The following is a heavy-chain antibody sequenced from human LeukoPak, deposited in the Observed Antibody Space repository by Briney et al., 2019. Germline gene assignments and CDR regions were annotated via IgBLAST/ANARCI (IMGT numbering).Heavy chain of an antibody. V-gene: IGHV4-59*08. D-gene: IGHD5-12*01. CDR2: IYYSGST. J-gene: IGHJ4*02. CDR1: GGSISSYY. Sequence: SETLSLICTVSGGSISSYYWSWIRQPPGKGLEWIGYIYYSGSTNYNPSLKSRVTISVDTSKNQFSLKLSSVTAADTAVYYCARLSRYSGYAAKWGQGTLVTVSS. CDR3: ARLSRYSGYAAK.